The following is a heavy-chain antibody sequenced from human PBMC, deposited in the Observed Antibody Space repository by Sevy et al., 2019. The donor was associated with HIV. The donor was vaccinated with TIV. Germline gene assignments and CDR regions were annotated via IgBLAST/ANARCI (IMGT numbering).Heavy chain of an antibody. V-gene: IGHV3-33*01. J-gene: IGHJ4*02. Sequence: GGSQRLSCAASGFTFSSYGMHWVRQAPGKGLEWVAVIWYDGSSKYYADSVKGRFTVSRDNSKNTLYLQMNSLRAEDTAVYYCARDKLLPFTVTMVRGALSYYFDSWGQGTLVTVSS. CDR2: IWYDGSSK. D-gene: IGHD3-10*01. CDR1: GFTFSSYG. CDR3: ARDKLLPFTVTMVRGALSYYFDS.